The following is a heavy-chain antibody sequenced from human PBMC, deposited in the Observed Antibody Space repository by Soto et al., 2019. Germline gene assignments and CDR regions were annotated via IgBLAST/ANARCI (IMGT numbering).Heavy chain of an antibody. D-gene: IGHD6-19*01. Sequence: PGEALKISCKGSGYSFTSYWIGWVRQMPGKGLEWMGIIYPGDSDIRYSQSFQGQVTISAEKSISTAYLQWSSLKGSDSAMYYCARVGIAAAENLRIAVAGTPPYYYYGMDVWGQETTVTVSS. CDR1: GYSFTSYW. J-gene: IGHJ6*02. CDR2: IYPGDSDI. CDR3: ARVGIAAAENLRIAVAGTPPYYYYGMDV. V-gene: IGHV5-51*01.